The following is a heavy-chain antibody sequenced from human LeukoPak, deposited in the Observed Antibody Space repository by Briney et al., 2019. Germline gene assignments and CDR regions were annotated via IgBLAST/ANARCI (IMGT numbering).Heavy chain of an antibody. D-gene: IGHD6-19*01. V-gene: IGHV3-23*01. Sequence: GGSLRLSCAAFGFTFVVHGMSWVRQAAGKGLEWVSAMSGSGSSTYYADSVKGRFTISRDNSKNTLYLQMNSLRAEDTAVYYCAKILQQWLVYYLDYWGQGTLVTVSS. CDR2: MSGSGSST. CDR1: GFTFVVHG. J-gene: IGHJ4*02. CDR3: AKILQQWLVYYLDY.